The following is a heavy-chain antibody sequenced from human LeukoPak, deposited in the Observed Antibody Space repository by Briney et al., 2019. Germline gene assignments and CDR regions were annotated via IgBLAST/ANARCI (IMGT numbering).Heavy chain of an antibody. CDR2: IYYSGSA. CDR3: ARVGDSSGYSVLDS. J-gene: IGHJ4*02. V-gene: IGHV4-59*01. D-gene: IGHD3-22*01. CDR1: GGSIRGYY. Sequence: PSETLSLTCTVSGGSIRGYYWSWIRRPPGKGLEWIGHIYYSGSADYNASLRSRATMFVDTSKNEFSLTLRSVTAADTAVYYCARVGDSSGYSVLDSWGQGTLVTVSS.